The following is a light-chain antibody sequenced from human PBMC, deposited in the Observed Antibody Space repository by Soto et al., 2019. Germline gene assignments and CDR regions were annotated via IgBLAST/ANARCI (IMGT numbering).Light chain of an antibody. CDR1: QAISSN. V-gene: IGKV3-15*01. CDR2: GAS. Sequence: EVVLTQSPATLSLSPGESVTLSCRASQAISSNLAWYQQKPGQAPRLLIYGASTRATGIPARLSGGGSGTEFTLTIRSLFSEDFAVYYCQQYNSWPTFGQGTKVDI. J-gene: IGKJ1*01. CDR3: QQYNSWPT.